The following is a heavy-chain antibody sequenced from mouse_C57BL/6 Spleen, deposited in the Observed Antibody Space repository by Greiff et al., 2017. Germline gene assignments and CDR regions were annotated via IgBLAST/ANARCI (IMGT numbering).Heavy chain of an antibody. J-gene: IGHJ2*01. CDR2: LDPSDSYT. D-gene: IGHD1-1*01. Sequence: QVQLQQPGAELVMPGASVKLSCKASGYTFTSYWMHWVKQRPGQGLEWIGELDPSDSYTNYNQKFKGKSTLTVDKSSSTAYMQLSSLTSEDSAVYYCAREYGGGYFDYWGQGTTLTVSS. CDR3: AREYGGGYFDY. CDR1: GYTFTSYW. V-gene: IGHV1-69*01.